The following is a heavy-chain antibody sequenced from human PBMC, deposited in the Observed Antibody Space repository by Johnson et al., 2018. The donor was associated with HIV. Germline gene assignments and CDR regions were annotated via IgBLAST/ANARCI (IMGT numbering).Heavy chain of an antibody. V-gene: IGHV3-66*01. J-gene: IGHJ3*02. Sequence: VLLVESGGGLVQPGGSLRLSCSASGFSVSSNYMSWVRQAPGKGLAWVSSIYSGGSTYYADSVKGRFTISRDNSKNTLYLQMNSLRADDTAVYYCVRDDYAFHIWGQGTVVTVSS. CDR1: GFSVSSNY. D-gene: IGHD2-21*02. CDR3: VRDDYAFHI. CDR2: IYSGGST.